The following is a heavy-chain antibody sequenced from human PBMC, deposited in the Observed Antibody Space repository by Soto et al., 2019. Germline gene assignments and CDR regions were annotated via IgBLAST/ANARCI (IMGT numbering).Heavy chain of an antibody. CDR2: ISAYNGNT. Sequence: ASVKVSSKASGYTFTISWINGVRQAPGQGLEWMGWISAYNGNTNYAQKLQGRVTMTTDTSTSTAYMELRSLRSDDTAVYYCARVIAAAGTWWFDPWGQGTLVTVSS. CDR1: GYTFTISW. V-gene: IGHV1-18*01. CDR3: ARVIAAAGTWWFDP. J-gene: IGHJ5*02. D-gene: IGHD6-13*01.